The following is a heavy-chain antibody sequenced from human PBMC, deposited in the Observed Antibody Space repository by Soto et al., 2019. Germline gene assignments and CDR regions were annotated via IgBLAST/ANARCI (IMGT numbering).Heavy chain of an antibody. V-gene: IGHV3-30*18. CDR2: MSNDGSKE. CDR1: GFTFSNYG. D-gene: IGHD6-19*01. Sequence: QVHLVQSGGGVVQPGRSLGVSCAASGFTFSNYGMHWVRQAPGKGLEWVAVMSNDGSKEYYADSVKGRFTISRDNSKNTLYLQMNSLRAEDTAVYYCAKDSSRAQCMVAGIYYFASWGQGTRVTVSS. J-gene: IGHJ4*02. CDR3: AKDSSRAQCMVAGIYYFAS.